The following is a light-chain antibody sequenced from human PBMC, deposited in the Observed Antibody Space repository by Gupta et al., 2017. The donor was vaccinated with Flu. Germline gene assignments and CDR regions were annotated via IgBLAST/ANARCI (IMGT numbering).Light chain of an antibody. CDR2: AAS. V-gene: IGKV3-20*01. Sequence: IVLTQSPGTLSLSSGERATLAGRASQSISSSSLAWYQQKLGQAPRLLIYAASSGATGIPDRFSGSGSGTDFTLTISRLEPEDFAMYYCQHYGSSRFTFGPGTKVDIK. CDR3: QHYGSSRFT. CDR1: QSISSSS. J-gene: IGKJ3*01.